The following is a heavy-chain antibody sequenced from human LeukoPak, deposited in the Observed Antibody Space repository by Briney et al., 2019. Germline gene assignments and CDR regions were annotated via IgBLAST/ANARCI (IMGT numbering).Heavy chain of an antibody. CDR3: ARDCGGGSCYSDY. V-gene: IGHV3-33*01. D-gene: IGHD2-15*01. J-gene: IGHJ4*02. Sequence: GGSLRLSCAASGFTFCSYGMHWVRQAPGKGLEWVAVIWYDGSNKYYADSVKGRFTISRDNSKNTLYLQMNSLRAEDTAVYYCARDCGGGSCYSDYWGQGTLVTVSS. CDR1: GFTFCSYG. CDR2: IWYDGSNK.